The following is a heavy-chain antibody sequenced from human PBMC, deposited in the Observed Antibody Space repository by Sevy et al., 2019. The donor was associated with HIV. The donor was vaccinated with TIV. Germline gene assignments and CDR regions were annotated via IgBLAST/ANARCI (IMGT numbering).Heavy chain of an antibody. Sequence: SETLSLTCTVSGGSISSGGYYWSWIRQHPGKGLEWIGYIYYSGSTYYNPSLKSRVTISVDTSKNQFSLKLSSVTAADTAVYYSARQPRTQLSPFDYWGQGTLVTVSS. D-gene: IGHD5-18*01. CDR2: IYYSGST. CDR3: ARQPRTQLSPFDY. CDR1: GGSISSGGYY. J-gene: IGHJ4*02. V-gene: IGHV4-31*03.